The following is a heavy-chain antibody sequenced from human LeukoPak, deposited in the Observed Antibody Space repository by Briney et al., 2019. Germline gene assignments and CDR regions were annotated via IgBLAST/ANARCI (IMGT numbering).Heavy chain of an antibody. V-gene: IGHV4-30-4*08. J-gene: IGHJ3*02. CDR2: IYYSGST. CDR1: GGSISSGDYY. Sequence: LSLTCTVSGGSISSGDYYWSWIRQPPGEGLEWIGYIYYSGSTYYNPSLKSRVTISVDTSKNQFSLKLSSVTAADTAVYYCARGQGANGELTDAFDIWGQGTMVTVSS. CDR3: ARGQGANGELTDAFDI. D-gene: IGHD3-10*01.